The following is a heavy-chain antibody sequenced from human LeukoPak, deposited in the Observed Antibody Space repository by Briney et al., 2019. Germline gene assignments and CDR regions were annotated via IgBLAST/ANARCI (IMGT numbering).Heavy chain of an antibody. CDR2: INQGGSDV. CDR3: VRGINFFALDY. V-gene: IGHV3-7*01. J-gene: IGHJ4*02. Sequence: GGSLRLSCEASGFTFSTYWMNWVRQAPGKGLEWVAIINQGGSDVNYVDSVKGRFTISRDNAKNSLYLQMNSLRAEDSAVYYCVRGINFFALDYWGLGALVTVSS. CDR1: GFTFSTYW. D-gene: IGHD1-1*01.